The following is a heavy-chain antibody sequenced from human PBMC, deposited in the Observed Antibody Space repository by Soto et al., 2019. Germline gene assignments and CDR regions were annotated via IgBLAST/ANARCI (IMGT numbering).Heavy chain of an antibody. CDR2: IYYSGST. CDR3: ARGVVRGVTNWFDP. Sequence: SETLSLTCTVSGGSISSYYWSWIRQPPGKGLEWIGYIYYSGSTNYNPSLKSRVTISVDTSKNQFSLKLSSVTAADTAVYYCARGVVRGVTNWFDPWGQGTLVTVSS. CDR1: GGSISSYY. D-gene: IGHD3-10*02. J-gene: IGHJ5*02. V-gene: IGHV4-59*01.